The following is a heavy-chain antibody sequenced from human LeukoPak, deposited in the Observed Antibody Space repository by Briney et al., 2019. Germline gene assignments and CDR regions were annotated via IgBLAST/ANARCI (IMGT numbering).Heavy chain of an antibody. Sequence: SETLSLTCAVYGGSFSGYYWSWIRQPPGKGLEWIGEINHSGSTYYNPSLKSRVTISVDTSKNQFSLKLSSVTAADTAVYYCARDLGYCSGGSCYGLDYWGQGTLVTVSS. CDR1: GGSFSGYY. J-gene: IGHJ4*02. CDR3: ARDLGYCSGGSCYGLDY. D-gene: IGHD2-15*01. V-gene: IGHV4-34*01. CDR2: INHSGST.